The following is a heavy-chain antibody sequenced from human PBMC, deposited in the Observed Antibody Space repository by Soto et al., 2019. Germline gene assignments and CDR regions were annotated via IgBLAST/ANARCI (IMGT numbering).Heavy chain of an antibody. Sequence: ASVKVSCKASGYTFTGYYMHWVRQAPGQGLEWMGWINPNSGGTNYAQKFQGWVTMTRDTSISTAYMELSRLRSDDTAVYYCARGSPSPIVVVVAATDDAFDIWGQGTMVTVSS. CDR1: GYTFTGYY. V-gene: IGHV1-2*04. J-gene: IGHJ3*02. D-gene: IGHD2-15*01. CDR2: INPNSGGT. CDR3: ARGSPSPIVVVVAATDDAFDI.